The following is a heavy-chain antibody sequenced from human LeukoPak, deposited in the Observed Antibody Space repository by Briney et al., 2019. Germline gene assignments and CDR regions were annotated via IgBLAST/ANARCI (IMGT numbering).Heavy chain of an antibody. Sequence: PGGSLRLSCAASGFTFDDYAMHWVRQAPGKGLEWVSGISWNSGSIGYADSVKGRFTISRDNAKNSLYLQMNSLRAEDMALYYCAKGYSSSWYFWYFDLWGRGTLVTVSS. D-gene: IGHD6-13*01. V-gene: IGHV3-9*03. CDR1: GFTFDDYA. J-gene: IGHJ2*01. CDR2: ISWNSGSI. CDR3: AKGYSSSWYFWYFDL.